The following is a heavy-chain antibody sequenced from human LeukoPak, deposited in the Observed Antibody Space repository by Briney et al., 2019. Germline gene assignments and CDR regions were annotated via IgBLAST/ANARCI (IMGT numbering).Heavy chain of an antibody. CDR2: IYPGDSDT. Sequence: GESLKISCKGSGYSFTSYWIAWVRQMPGKGLEWMGIIYPGDSDTRYSPSFQGQVTISADKSISTAYLQWGSLKASDTAMYYCARRVGSSGWFFDYWGQGTLVTVSS. V-gene: IGHV5-51*01. CDR3: ARRVGSSGWFFDY. J-gene: IGHJ4*02. CDR1: GYSFTSYW. D-gene: IGHD6-13*01.